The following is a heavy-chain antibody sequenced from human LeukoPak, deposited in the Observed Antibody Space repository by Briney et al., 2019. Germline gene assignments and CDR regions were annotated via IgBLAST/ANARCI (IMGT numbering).Heavy chain of an antibody. J-gene: IGHJ4*02. Sequence: PSETLSLTCAVYGGSFSSYYWSWIRQPPGKGLEWIGEINHSGSTNYNPSLKSRVTISVDTSKNQFSLKLSSVTAADTAVYYCARTFAGYDLRVFDYWGQGTLVTVSS. CDR3: ARTFAGYDLRVFDY. CDR1: GGSFSSYY. CDR2: INHSGST. D-gene: IGHD5-12*01. V-gene: IGHV4-34*01.